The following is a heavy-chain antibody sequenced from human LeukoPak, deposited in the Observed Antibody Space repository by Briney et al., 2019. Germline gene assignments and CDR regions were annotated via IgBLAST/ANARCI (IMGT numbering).Heavy chain of an antibody. CDR2: ISWNSGSI. J-gene: IGHJ6*02. V-gene: IGHV3-9*01. CDR1: GFIFDHYG. D-gene: IGHD3-10*01. Sequence: GGSLRLSCAGSGFIFDHYGMHWVRQAPGKGLEWVSGISWNSGSIGYADSVRGRFTISRDNANSSLYLQMNSLRVEDTALYYCAKAAYYGSGTYYNGDGTDVRGLGTTVNVSS. CDR3: AKAAYYGSGTYYNGDGTDV.